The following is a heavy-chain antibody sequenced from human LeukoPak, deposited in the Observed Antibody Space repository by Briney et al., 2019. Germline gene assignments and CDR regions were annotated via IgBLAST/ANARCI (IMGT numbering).Heavy chain of an antibody. Sequence: GGSLRLSCAASGFTFSGNWMHWVRQAPGKGLEWVSVIYSGGSTYYAGSVKGRFTISRDNSKNTLYLQMNSLRAEDTAVYYCARNYDSSDPDAFDIWGQGTMVTVSS. CDR1: GFTFSGNW. V-gene: IGHV3-66*01. CDR3: ARNYDSSDPDAFDI. CDR2: IYSGGST. J-gene: IGHJ3*02. D-gene: IGHD3-22*01.